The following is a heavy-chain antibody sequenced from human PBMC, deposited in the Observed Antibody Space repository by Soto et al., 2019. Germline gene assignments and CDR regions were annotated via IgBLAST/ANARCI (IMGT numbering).Heavy chain of an antibody. CDR1: GYSFTSYW. V-gene: IGHV5-51*01. D-gene: IGHD1-1*01. J-gene: IGHJ6*02. CDR2: IYPGDSDT. CDR3: ARLSTWNGGPYGMDV. Sequence: GESLKISFKGSGYSFTSYWIGWVRQMPGKGLEWMGIIYPGDSDTRYSPSFQGQVTISADKSISTAYLQWSSLKASDTAMYYCARLSTWNGGPYGMDVWGQGTTVTVSS.